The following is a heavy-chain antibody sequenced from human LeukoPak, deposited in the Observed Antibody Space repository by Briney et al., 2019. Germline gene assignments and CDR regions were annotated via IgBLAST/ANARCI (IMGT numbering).Heavy chain of an antibody. V-gene: IGHV3-15*01. CDR3: TSDPRIGRFFDS. D-gene: IGHD1-26*01. CDR1: GFTFNNAW. Sequence: GGSLRLSCAASGFTFNNAWLNRVRQVPGRGLEWVARVKSKAAGGAADYSAPVRGRFSISRDDSQNMLYLQMNSLRTEDTAVYYCTSDPRIGRFFDSWGQGTLVTVSS. J-gene: IGHJ4*02. CDR2: VKSKAAGGAA.